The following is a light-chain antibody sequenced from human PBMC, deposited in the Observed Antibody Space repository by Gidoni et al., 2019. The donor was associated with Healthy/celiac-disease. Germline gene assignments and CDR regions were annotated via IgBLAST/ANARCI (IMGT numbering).Light chain of an antibody. CDR3: QKYNRAPRT. Sequence: DIQMTQSPSSLSASVGDRVTITCRASQGISNYLAWYQQKPGKVPKLLIYAASTLQSGVPSRFSGSGSETDFTLTISSLQPEDGATYYCQKYNRAPRTFGQGTKVEIK. CDR1: QGISNY. CDR2: AAS. V-gene: IGKV1-27*01. J-gene: IGKJ1*01.